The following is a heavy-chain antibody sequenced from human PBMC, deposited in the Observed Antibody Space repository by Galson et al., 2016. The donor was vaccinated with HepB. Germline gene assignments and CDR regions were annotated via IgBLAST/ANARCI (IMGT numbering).Heavy chain of an antibody. CDR1: GGSFSGHY. V-gene: IGHV4-34*01. D-gene: IGHD4-17*01. CDR3: AGLREGYGASYGSNQFYAMDV. CDR2: ISHSGST. J-gene: IGHJ6*02. Sequence: TLSLTCAVYGGSFSGHYWSWIRQSPGKGLEWIGEISHSGSTNYNPALRSRVTISVDTSRNQFSLRLRSVTAADTAVYYCAGLREGYGASYGSNQFYAMDVWGQGTTVIVSS.